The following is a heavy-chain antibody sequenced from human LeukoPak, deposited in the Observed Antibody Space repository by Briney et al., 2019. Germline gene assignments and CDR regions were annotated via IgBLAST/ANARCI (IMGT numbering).Heavy chain of an antibody. CDR1: GYSISSGYY. CDR2: IYHSGST. V-gene: IGHV4-38-2*02. J-gene: IGHJ3*02. Sequence: SETLSLTCTVSGYSISSGYYWGWIRQPPGKGLEWIGSIYHSGSTYYNPSLKSRVTISVDTSKKQFSLKLSSVTAADTAVYYCARQKRAYSSSWYALLGAFDIWAKGQWSPSLQ. D-gene: IGHD6-13*01. CDR3: ARQKRAYSSSWYALLGAFDI.